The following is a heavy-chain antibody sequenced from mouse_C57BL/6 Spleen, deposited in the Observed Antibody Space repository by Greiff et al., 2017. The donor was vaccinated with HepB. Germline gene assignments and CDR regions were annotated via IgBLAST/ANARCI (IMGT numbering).Heavy chain of an antibody. CDR2: INPNNGGT. V-gene: IGHV1-18*01. J-gene: IGHJ1*03. D-gene: IGHD2-1*01. Sequence: EVKLQQSGPELVKPGASVKIPCKASGYTFTDYNMDWVKQSHGKSLEWIGDINPNNGGTIYNQKFKGKATLTVDKSSSTAYMELRSLTSEDTAVYYCARYGNYWYFDVWGTGTTVTVSS. CDR3: ARYGNYWYFDV. CDR1: GYTFTDYN.